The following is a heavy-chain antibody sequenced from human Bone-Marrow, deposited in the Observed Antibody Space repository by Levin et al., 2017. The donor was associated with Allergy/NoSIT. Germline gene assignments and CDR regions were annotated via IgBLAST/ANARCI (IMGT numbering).Heavy chain of an antibody. CDR2: ILYGGGT. CDR1: GTFLSSKY. J-gene: IGHJ4*02. V-gene: IGHV4-59*01. Sequence: SETLSLTCTVSGTFLSSKYWTWIRQSPGKGLEWIGYILYGGGTNYNPSLKSRVTISADTSKNEFSLNLRSMTPADTAIYYCATGGTWFEGFYFDNWGQGTLITVSS. CDR3: ATGGTWFEGFYFDN. D-gene: IGHD3-10*01.